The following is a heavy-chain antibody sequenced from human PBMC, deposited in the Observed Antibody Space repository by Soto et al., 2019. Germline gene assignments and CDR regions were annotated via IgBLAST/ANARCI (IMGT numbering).Heavy chain of an antibody. CDR2: TTQDGNDK. V-gene: IGHV3-7*03. J-gene: IGHJ6*02. CDR3: AKDLVDYYYYGMDV. D-gene: IGHD2-8*02. Sequence: GSLRLSCAASGFTFSPYYMSWVRQAPGKGLEWLAMTTQDGNDKHYVDSVRGRFTISRDNAKNSLYLQMNSLRAEDTALYYCAKDLVDYYYYGMDVWGQGTTVTVSS. CDR1: GFTFSPYY.